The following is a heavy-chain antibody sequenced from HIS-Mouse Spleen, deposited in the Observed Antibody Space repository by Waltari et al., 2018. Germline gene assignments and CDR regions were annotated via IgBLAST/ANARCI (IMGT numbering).Heavy chain of an antibody. D-gene: IGHD6-13*01. CDR3: AREIPYSSSWYDWYFDL. J-gene: IGHJ2*01. CDR1: GGSISSSSYY. V-gene: IGHV4-39*07. Sequence: QLQLQESGPGLVKPSETLSLTCTVSGGSISSSSYYWGWIRQPPGKGLGWIGSIYYSGSTYYNQSRECRVPISVDRSTNQFSLKLSSVTAADTAVYCCAREIPYSSSWYDWYFDLWGRGTLITVSS. CDR2: IYYSGST.